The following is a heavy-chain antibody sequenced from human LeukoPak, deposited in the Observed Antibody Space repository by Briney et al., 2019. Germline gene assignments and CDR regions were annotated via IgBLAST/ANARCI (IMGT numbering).Heavy chain of an antibody. CDR1: GYSFSNYW. V-gene: IGHV5-51*01. Sequence: GESLKISCQGSGYSFSNYWIGWVRQMPGKGLEWMGIIYPGSSSTKYSPSFQGQVTISADKSISTAYLQWSSLKASDTAMYYCARQEYCSGGSCYTWFDPWGQGTLVTVSS. J-gene: IGHJ5*02. CDR2: IYPGSSST. CDR3: ARQEYCSGGSCYTWFDP. D-gene: IGHD2-15*01.